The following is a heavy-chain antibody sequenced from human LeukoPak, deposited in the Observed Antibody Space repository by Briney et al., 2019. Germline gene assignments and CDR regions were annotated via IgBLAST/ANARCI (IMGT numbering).Heavy chain of an antibody. V-gene: IGHV7-4-1*02. J-gene: IGHJ4*02. CDR1: GYTFTSYA. CDR2: INTNTGNP. Sequence: ASVKVSCKASGYTFTSYAMNWVRQAPGQGLEWMGWINTNTGNPTYAQGFTGRFVFSLDTSVSTAYLQISSLKAEDTAVYYCAVNGVGYCSSTSCYESKPFDYWGQGTLVTVSS. CDR3: AVNGVGYCSSTSCYESKPFDY. D-gene: IGHD2-2*01.